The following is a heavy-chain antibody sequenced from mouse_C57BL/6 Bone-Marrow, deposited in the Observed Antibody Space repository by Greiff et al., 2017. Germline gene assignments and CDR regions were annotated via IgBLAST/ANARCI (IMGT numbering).Heavy chain of an antibody. CDR3: AGGGDGYYVDY. D-gene: IGHD2-3*01. CDR1: GYTFTSYW. V-gene: IGHV1-69*01. Sequence: VQLQPPGAELVMPGASVKLSCKASGYTFTSYWMHWVKQRPGQGLEWIGEIDPSDSYTNYNQKFKGKSTLTVDKSSSTAYMQLRSLTSEDSAGYYCAGGGDGYYVDYWGQGTTLTVSS. J-gene: IGHJ2*01. CDR2: IDPSDSYT.